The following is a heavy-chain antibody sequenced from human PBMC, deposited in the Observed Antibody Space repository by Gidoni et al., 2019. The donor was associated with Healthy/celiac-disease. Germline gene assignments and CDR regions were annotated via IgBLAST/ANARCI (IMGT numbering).Heavy chain of an antibody. CDR1: GFTFDDYA. CDR2: ISWNSGSI. CDR3: AKASYSSSSNWYFDL. V-gene: IGHV3-9*01. D-gene: IGHD6-13*01. J-gene: IGHJ2*01. Sequence: EVQLVESGGGLVQPGRSLRLSCAASGFTFDDYAMHWVRQAPGKGLEWVSGISWNSGSIGYADSVKGRFTISRDNAKNSLYLQMNSLRAEDTALYYCAKASYSSSSNWYFDLWGRGTLVTVSS.